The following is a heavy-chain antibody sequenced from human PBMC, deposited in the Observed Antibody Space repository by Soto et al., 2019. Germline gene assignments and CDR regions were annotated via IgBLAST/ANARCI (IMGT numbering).Heavy chain of an antibody. CDR2: INHSGST. Sequence: SETLSLTCAVYGGSFSGYYWSWIRQPPGKGLEWIGEINHSGSTNYNPSLKSRVTISVDTSKNQFSLKLSSVTAADTAVYYCARRAGTIDYWGQGTLVTVS. CDR1: GGSFSGYY. D-gene: IGHD6-13*01. J-gene: IGHJ4*02. CDR3: ARRAGTIDY. V-gene: IGHV4-34*01.